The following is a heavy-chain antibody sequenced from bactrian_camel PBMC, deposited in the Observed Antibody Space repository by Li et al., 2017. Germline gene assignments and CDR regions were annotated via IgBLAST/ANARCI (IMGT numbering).Heavy chain of an antibody. V-gene: IGHV3-2*01. J-gene: IGHJ2*01. CDR2: IYSDGSNT. D-gene: IGHD6*01. CDR1: GYTPTMTARSY. CDR3: AADPTMAGLYRYRYIEL. Sequence: HVQLVESGGGSVQAGGSLKLSCAASGYTPTMTARSYMAWFRQAPGKGLEWVSSIYSDGSNTYYADSVKDRFTISQDGAKNTLYLHMNNPKPEDTAMYHCAADPTMAGLYRYRYIELAGQGTQVTVS.